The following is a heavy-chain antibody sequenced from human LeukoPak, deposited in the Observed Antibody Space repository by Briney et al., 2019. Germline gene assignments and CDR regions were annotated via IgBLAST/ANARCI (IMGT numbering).Heavy chain of an antibody. Sequence: GGSLRLSCTASGFTVSSTHIGWVRQTPGKGLEWVSGIFADGSTYFADSVKGRFTISRDNSKNTLFLQMNNLRTEDTAVYQCAGVRPPYSYGHGPFDYWGRGTRVTVSS. V-gene: IGHV3-53*01. D-gene: IGHD5-18*01. J-gene: IGHJ4*02. CDR3: AGVRPPYSYGHGPFDY. CDR1: GFTVSSTH. CDR2: IFADGST.